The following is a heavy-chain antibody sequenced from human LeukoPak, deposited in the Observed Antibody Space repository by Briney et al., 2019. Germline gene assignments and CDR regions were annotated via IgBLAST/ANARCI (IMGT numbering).Heavy chain of an antibody. J-gene: IGHJ5*02. Sequence: ASVKVSCKASGYTFTGYYIHWVRQAPGQGLEWMGWINPNSGGTNYAQKFQGRVTMTRDTSISTAYMELSRLRSDDTAVYYCARDKALFSSGLALGWFDPWGQGTLVTVSS. CDR2: INPNSGGT. CDR3: ARDKALFSSGLALGWFDP. CDR1: GYTFTGYY. D-gene: IGHD3-22*01. V-gene: IGHV1-2*02.